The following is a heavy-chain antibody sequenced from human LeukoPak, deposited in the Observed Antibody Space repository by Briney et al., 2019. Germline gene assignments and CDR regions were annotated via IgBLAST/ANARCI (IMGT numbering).Heavy chain of an antibody. J-gene: IGHJ4*02. CDR3: ERKAAGLTFDY. CDR1: GFTFISYW. CDR2: INSDGSST. D-gene: IGHD6-13*01. Sequence: GGSLRLSCAASGFTFISYWMHWVRQAPGKGLVWVSRINSDGSSTNYADSVKGRFTISIGNAENTLYLQMNSLRAEDTAVYYCERKAAGLTFDYWGQGTLVTVSS. V-gene: IGHV3-74*01.